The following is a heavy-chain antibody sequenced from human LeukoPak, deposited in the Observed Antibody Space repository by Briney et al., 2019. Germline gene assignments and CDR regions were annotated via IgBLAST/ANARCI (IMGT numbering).Heavy chain of an antibody. J-gene: IGHJ4*02. D-gene: IGHD2-21*01. CDR1: GFTFSSYS. V-gene: IGHV3-48*01. CDR3: AKAPVTTCRGAYCYPFDY. CDR2: ISSSGSTI. Sequence: PGGSLRLSCAASGFTFSSYSMNWVRQAPGKGLEWVSYISSSGSTIYYADSVKGRFTISRDSSKNTLFLQMNRLRPEDAAVYYCAKAPVTTCRGAYCYPFDYWGQGTLVTVSS.